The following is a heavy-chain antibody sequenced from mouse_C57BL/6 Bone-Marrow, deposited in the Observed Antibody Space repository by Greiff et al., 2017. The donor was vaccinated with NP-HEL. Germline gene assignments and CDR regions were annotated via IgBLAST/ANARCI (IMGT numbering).Heavy chain of an antibody. CDR2: IHPNSGST. CDR3: ARDYYGSSYTPYYAMDY. Sequence: QVHVKQPGAELVKPGASVKLSCKASGYTFTSYWMHWVKQRPGQGLEWIGMIHPNSGSTNYNEKFKSKATLTVDKSSSTAYMQLSSLTSEDSAVYYCARDYYGSSYTPYYAMDYWGQGTSVTVSS. CDR1: GYTFTSYW. D-gene: IGHD1-1*01. V-gene: IGHV1-64*01. J-gene: IGHJ4*01.